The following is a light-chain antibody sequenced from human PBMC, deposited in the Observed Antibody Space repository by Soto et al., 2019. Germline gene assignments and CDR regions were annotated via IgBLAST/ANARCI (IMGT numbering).Light chain of an antibody. CDR2: EDN. J-gene: IGLJ3*02. V-gene: IGLV6-57*01. Sequence: NFMLTQPHSVSESPGKTVTISCTRSSGSIASNYVQWYQQRPGSSPTTVIYEDNQRPSGVPDRFSGSIDSSSNSASLTISGLKTEDEADYYCQPYDRSNWVFGGGTKVTVL. CDR1: SGSIASNY. CDR3: QPYDRSNWV.